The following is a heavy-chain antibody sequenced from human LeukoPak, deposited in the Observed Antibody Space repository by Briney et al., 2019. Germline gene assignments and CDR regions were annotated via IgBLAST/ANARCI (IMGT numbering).Heavy chain of an antibody. CDR3: ARYTVRVGY. Sequence: GESLRLSCAASGFTFTTYWMSWIRQLPGKGLEWVANINQDGTERYYVDSVKGRFTISRDNAENSLYLQMNSLRAEDTAVYYCARYTVRVGYWGQGTLVTVSS. CDR1: GFTFTTYW. D-gene: IGHD4-17*01. CDR2: INQDGTER. V-gene: IGHV3-7*01. J-gene: IGHJ4*02.